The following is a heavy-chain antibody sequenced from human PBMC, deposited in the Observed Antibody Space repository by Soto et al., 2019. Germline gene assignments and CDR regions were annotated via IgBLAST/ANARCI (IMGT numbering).Heavy chain of an antibody. CDR1: GFTFSSYA. V-gene: IGHV3-23*01. Sequence: EVQLLESGGGLVQPGGSLRLSCAASGFTFSSYAMSWVRQAPGKGLEWVSGISGSGGSTYYADSVKGRFTISRDNTKNTLYLQMNSLRAEDTAVYYCAKRGIGATINFYWYFDLWGRGTLVTVSS. D-gene: IGHD5-12*01. CDR2: ISGSGGST. CDR3: AKRGIGATINFYWYFDL. J-gene: IGHJ2*01.